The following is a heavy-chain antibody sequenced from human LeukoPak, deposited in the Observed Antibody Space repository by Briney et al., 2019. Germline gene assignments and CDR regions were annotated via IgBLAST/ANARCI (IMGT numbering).Heavy chain of an antibody. CDR2: ISGSGGST. J-gene: IGHJ5*02. D-gene: IGHD2-2*01. V-gene: IGHV3-23*01. Sequence: GGSLRLSCAASGFTFSSYAMSWVRQAPGKGLEWVSAISGSGGSTYYADSVKGRFTISRDNSKNTLYLQMKSLRAEDTAVYYCAKTSYQLLSRWFDPWGQGTLVTVSS. CDR1: GFTFSSYA. CDR3: AKTSYQLLSRWFDP.